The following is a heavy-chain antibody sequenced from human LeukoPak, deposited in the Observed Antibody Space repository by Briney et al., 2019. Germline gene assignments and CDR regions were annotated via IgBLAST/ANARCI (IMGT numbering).Heavy chain of an antibody. V-gene: IGHV1-18*01. CDR3: ARTRGVSSGYFNWFDP. Sequence: ASVKVSCKASGYTFTSYGISWVRQAPGQGLEWMGWISAYNGSTSYAQKLQGRVTMTTDTSTSTAYMELRSLRSDDTAVYYCARTRGVSSGYFNWFDPWGQGTLVTVSS. J-gene: IGHJ5*02. CDR2: ISAYNGST. D-gene: IGHD6-19*01. CDR1: GYTFTSYG.